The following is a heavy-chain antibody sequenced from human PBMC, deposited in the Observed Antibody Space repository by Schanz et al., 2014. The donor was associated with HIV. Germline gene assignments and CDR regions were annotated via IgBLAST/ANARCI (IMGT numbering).Heavy chain of an antibody. V-gene: IGHV1-69*01. CDR1: GGTFRSFA. J-gene: IGHJ6*02. Sequence: QVQLVQSGTEVKKPGSSVKVSCKPSGGTFRSFAISWVRQAPGQGLEWMGGIIPIFATTNYAQRFQGRVTITADESTSTAYMELSGLRSEDTAVYYCARDHWDFRNGYDYYYYYGMDVWGQGTTVTVSS. CDR2: IIPIFATT. CDR3: ARDHWDFRNGYDYYYYYGMDV. D-gene: IGHD5-18*01.